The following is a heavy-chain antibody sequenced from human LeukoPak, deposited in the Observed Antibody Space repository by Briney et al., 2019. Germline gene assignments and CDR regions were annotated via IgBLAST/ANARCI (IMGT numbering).Heavy chain of an antibody. J-gene: IGHJ4*02. CDR3: AKPHGYYYDSSGYYYDY. CDR2: ISGSGGST. CDR1: GFTFSSYA. V-gene: IGHV3-23*01. D-gene: IGHD3-22*01. Sequence: GGSLRLSCAASGFTFSSYAMSWVRQAPGKGLEWVSAISGSGGSTYYADSVKGRFTISRDNSKNTLYLQMDSLRAEDTAVYYCAKPHGYYYDSSGYYYDYWGQGTLVTVSS.